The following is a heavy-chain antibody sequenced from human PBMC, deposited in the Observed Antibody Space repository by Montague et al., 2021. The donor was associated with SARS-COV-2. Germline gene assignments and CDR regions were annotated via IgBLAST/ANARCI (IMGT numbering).Heavy chain of an antibody. CDR1: GGSISSYY. V-gene: IGHV4-59*01. Sequence: SETLSLTCTVSGGSISSYYWSWIRQSPGKGLEWIGYIYYSGNTNYNPSLKSRVTISVDTPKNQFSLKLSSVTAADTAVYYCARVPFVWRPFMYYYYGMDVWGQGTTVTVSS. D-gene: IGHD1-1*01. CDR3: ARVPFVWRPFMYYYYGMDV. CDR2: IYYSGNT. J-gene: IGHJ6*02.